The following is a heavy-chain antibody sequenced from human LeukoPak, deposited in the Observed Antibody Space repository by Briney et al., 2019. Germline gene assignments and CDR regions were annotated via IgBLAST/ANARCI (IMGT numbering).Heavy chain of an antibody. D-gene: IGHD2-8*02. J-gene: IGHJ3*02. CDR2: VYPSGST. CDR1: GGSISSRNW. Sequence: PSGTLSLTCAVSGGSISSRNWWIWVRQPPGKGLEWIEEVYPSGSTNYNPSLKSRVTISIDKSKNQFFLKLSSVTAADTAVYYCARDTGGRGRLDAFDIWGQGTMVTVSS. CDR3: ARDTGGRGRLDAFDI. V-gene: IGHV4-4*02.